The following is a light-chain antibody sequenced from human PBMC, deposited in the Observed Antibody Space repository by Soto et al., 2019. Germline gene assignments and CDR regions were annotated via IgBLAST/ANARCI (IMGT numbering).Light chain of an antibody. CDR2: AAS. J-gene: IGKJ1*01. Sequence: DIQMTQSPSSLSASVGDRVTITCRASQSISSYLNWYQQKPGKAPKLLIYAASSLQSGVPSRFSGSGSGTEFTLTISSLQSDDFATYYCQHYYGYSWTFGQGTKVDIK. CDR3: QHYYGYSWT. V-gene: IGKV1-39*01. CDR1: QSISSY.